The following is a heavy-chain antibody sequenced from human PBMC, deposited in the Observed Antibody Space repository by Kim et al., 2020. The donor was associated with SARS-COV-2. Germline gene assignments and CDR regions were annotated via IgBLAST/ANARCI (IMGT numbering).Heavy chain of an antibody. CDR2: ISGRSDST. CDR1: GFTFRSYA. J-gene: IGHJ4*02. V-gene: IGHV3-23*01. D-gene: IGHD3-16*01. Sequence: GGSLRLSCAASGFTFRSYAMSWVRQAPGKGLEWVSGISGRSDSTFYADSVKGRFTISRDNSKNTVSLQMNSLRVEDTAVYYCAKDLGALRSPAPPNYFDYWGQGTPVTVSS. CDR3: AKDLGALRSPAPPNYFDY.